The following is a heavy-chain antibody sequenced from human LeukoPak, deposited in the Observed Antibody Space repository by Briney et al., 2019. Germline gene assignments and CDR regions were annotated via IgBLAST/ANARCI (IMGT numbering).Heavy chain of an antibody. CDR3: AKHGNPYYDLLTAYFDY. Sequence: SETLSLTCTVSGGSITTNDYYWGWIRQPPGKGLEWIGSIYKIGSTYYNPSLKSLVTISVDTSKNQFSLKLSSVTAADTAVYYCAKHGNPYYDLLTAYFDYWGQGTLVTVSS. D-gene: IGHD3-9*01. V-gene: IGHV4-39*01. J-gene: IGHJ4*02. CDR2: IYKIGST. CDR1: GGSITTNDYY.